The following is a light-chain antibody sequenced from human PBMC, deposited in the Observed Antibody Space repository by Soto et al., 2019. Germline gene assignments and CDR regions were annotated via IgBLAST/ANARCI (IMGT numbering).Light chain of an antibody. Sequence: DLQMTQSPSSLSASVGDRVTISCRASQTISTYLNWYQKKPGNAPKLLIFGASSFHSGVPSRFGGSGSGTDFTLTISDLQPEDFATYYCHQSYESPHTFCGGTNVEI. CDR1: QTISTY. V-gene: IGKV1-39*01. J-gene: IGKJ4*01. CDR2: GAS. CDR3: HQSYESPHT.